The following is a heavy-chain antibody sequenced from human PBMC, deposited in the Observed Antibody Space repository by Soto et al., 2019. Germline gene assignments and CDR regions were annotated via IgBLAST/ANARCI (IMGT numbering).Heavy chain of an antibody. CDR1: GFTFSSYA. Sequence: GGSLRLSCAASGFTFSSYAMSWVRQTPGKGLEWVSGISGSGGSTYYADSVKGRFTISRDNSKNTLFLQMNSLRAEDTAVYFCAKLQGRDHYYGLDLRGQRTTVTVSS. J-gene: IGHJ6*02. CDR3: AKLQGRDHYYGLDL. CDR2: ISGSGGST. V-gene: IGHV3-23*01.